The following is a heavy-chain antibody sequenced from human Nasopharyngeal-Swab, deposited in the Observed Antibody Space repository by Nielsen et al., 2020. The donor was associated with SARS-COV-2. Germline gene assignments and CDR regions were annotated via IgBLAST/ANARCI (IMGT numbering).Heavy chain of an antibody. V-gene: IGHV3-21*01. CDR1: GFTFNTYS. J-gene: IGHJ4*02. CDR2: ISSSSAYI. CDR3: GRGRNCVTTSCYRVSDS. Sequence: GESLTISCAASGFTFNTYSMNWVRQAPGRGLEWVSSISSSSAYIYYADSVKGRFTISRDNAKNSLYLQMNSLRAEDTAVYYCGRGRNCVTTSCYRVSDSWGQGTLVTVSS. D-gene: IGHD2-2*01.